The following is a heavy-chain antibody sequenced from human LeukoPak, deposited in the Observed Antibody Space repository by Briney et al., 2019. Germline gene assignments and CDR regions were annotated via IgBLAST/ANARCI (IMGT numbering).Heavy chain of an antibody. V-gene: IGHV3-21*01. CDR3: AELGITMIGGV. Sequence: GGSLRLSCAASGFTISDYSMNWVRQTPGKGLEWVSFITSLGSSTYYADSVTGRFSISRDSARNSLYLQMDSLRAEDTAVYYCAELGITMIGGVWGKGTTVTISS. J-gene: IGHJ6*04. CDR1: GFTISDYS. CDR2: ITSLGSST. D-gene: IGHD3-10*02.